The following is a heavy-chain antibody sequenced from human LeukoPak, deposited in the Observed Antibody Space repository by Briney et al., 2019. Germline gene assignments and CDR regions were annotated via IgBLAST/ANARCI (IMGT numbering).Heavy chain of an antibody. J-gene: IGHJ4*02. CDR2: MNPNSGNT. D-gene: IGHD5-24*01. Sequence: GASVKVPCKASGYTFTSYDINWVRQATGQGLEWMGWMNPNSGNTGYAQKFQGRVTMTRNTSISTAYMELSSLRSEDTAVYYCARAHPPMAALHSWGQGTLVTVSS. CDR1: GYTFTSYD. V-gene: IGHV1-8*01. CDR3: ARAHPPMAALHS.